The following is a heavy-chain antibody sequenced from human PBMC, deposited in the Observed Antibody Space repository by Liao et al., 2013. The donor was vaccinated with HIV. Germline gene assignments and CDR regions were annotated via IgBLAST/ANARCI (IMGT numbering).Heavy chain of an antibody. V-gene: IGHV4-34*01. J-gene: IGHJ4*02. CDR2: INHSGST. D-gene: IGHD6-13*01. CDR1: GGTFSVYY. Sequence: QVQLQQWGAGLLKPSETLSLTCAVYGGTFSVYYWTWIRQPPGKGLEWIGEINHSGSTKYNPSLKSRVTFSVDTSKKQISLKLSSVTAADTAVYYCARGYSMSWSEDYFDYWGQGILVTVSS. CDR3: ARGYSMSWSEDYFDY.